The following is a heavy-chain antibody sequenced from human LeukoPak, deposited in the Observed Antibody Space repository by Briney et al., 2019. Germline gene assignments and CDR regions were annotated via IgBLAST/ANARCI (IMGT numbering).Heavy chain of an antibody. Sequence: ASVKVSCKASGYTFTNYAMHWVRQAPGQRLEWMGWINAGNGNTKYSQKFQGRVTITRDTSASTAYMELSSLRSEDTAVYYCARDRGGSHFDYWGQGTLVTVSS. CDR2: INAGNGNT. V-gene: IGHV1-3*01. CDR3: ARDRGGSHFDY. J-gene: IGHJ4*02. CDR1: GYTFTNYA. D-gene: IGHD3-10*01.